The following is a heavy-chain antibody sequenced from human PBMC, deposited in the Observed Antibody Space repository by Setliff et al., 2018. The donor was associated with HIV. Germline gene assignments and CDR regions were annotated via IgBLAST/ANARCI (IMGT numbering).Heavy chain of an antibody. D-gene: IGHD1-26*01. Sequence: GASVKXSCKASGYTFTNYFMXXVRQAPGEGLEWVGRVDPEDGETRYAMKFQGSVTISADTSTDTTYLSLTSLRSQDTAVYYCATVRIVGATEFDYWGQGTVVTVSS. CDR3: ATVRIVGATEFDY. J-gene: IGHJ4*02. CDR2: VDPEDGET. V-gene: IGHV1-69-2*01. CDR1: GYTFTNYF.